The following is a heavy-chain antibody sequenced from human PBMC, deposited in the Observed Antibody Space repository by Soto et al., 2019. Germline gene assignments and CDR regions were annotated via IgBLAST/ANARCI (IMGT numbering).Heavy chain of an antibody. V-gene: IGHV3-23*01. CDR3: AKGCLTVAGTSCS. CDR1: GFTFTTYA. D-gene: IGHD6-19*01. Sequence: EVQLLESGGGLVQPGGSLRLSCAASGFTFTTYAMSWVRQAPGKGLEWVSSITGSGGGTYYADSVKGRFPISRDNSKNTLYLQMNSLRAEDTALYYCAKGCLTVAGTSCSWGQGAQVTVSS. J-gene: IGHJ4*02. CDR2: ITGSGGGT.